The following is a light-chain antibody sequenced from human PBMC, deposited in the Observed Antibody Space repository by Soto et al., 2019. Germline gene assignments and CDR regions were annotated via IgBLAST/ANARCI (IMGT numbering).Light chain of an antibody. CDR1: QSISSN. V-gene: IGKV3-15*01. CDR3: QQYHNWWA. J-gene: IGKJ1*01. CDR2: DTS. Sequence: EIVMTQSPATLSASPGERVTLSCRASQSISSNLAWYQQKPGQAPRLLIYDTSTRDTGIPARFSGSGSGTEFTLTSSSLQYDDFSVYYCQQYHNWWAFGQGTKVEIK.